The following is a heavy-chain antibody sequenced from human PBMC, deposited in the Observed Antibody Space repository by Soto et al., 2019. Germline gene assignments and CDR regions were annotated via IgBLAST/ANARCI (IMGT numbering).Heavy chain of an antibody. CDR3: AKEHYYGDPLGLNYYYYMDV. J-gene: IGHJ6*03. CDR2: ISWNSGSI. V-gene: IGHV3-9*01. D-gene: IGHD4-17*01. CDR1: GFTFDDYA. Sequence: PGGSLRLSCAASGFTFDDYAMHWVRQAPGKGLEWVSGISWNSGSIGYADSVKGRFTISRDNAKNSLYLQMNSLRAEDTALYYCAKEHYYGDPLGLNYYYYMDVWGKGTTVTVSS.